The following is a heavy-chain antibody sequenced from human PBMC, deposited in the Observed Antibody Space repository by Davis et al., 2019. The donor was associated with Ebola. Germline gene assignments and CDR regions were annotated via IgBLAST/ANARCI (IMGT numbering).Heavy chain of an antibody. CDR1: GFTFSSYA. D-gene: IGHD3-22*01. CDR2: ISYDGSNK. V-gene: IGHV3-30*04. Sequence: GESLKISCAASGFTFSSYAMHWVRQAPGKGLEWVAVISYDGSNKYYADSVKGRFTISRDNSKNTLYLQMNSLRAEDTAVYYCARESRYYDSLDYWGQGTLVTVSS. CDR3: ARESRYYDSLDY. J-gene: IGHJ4*02.